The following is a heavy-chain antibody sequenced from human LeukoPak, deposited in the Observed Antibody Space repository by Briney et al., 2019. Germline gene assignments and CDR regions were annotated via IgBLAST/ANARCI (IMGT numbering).Heavy chain of an antibody. CDR2: ISYDGSSK. J-gene: IGHJ4*02. Sequence: PGRSLRLSCAASGFTFSSYAMHWVRQAPGKGLEWVAVISYDGSSKYYADSVKGRFTISRDNSKNTLYLQMNSLRAEDTAVYYCARDPWWGQGTLVTVSS. CDR3: ARDPW. CDR1: GFTFSSYA. V-gene: IGHV3-30-3*01.